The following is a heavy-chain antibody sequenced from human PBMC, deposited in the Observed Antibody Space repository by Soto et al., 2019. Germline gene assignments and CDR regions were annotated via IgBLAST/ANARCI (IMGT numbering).Heavy chain of an antibody. CDR3: AREARVTYYYDSSGYYVGWFDP. CDR1: GYTFTSYG. CDR2: ISAYNGNT. D-gene: IGHD3-22*01. Sequence: ASVKVSCKASGYTFTSYGISWVRQAPGQGLEWMGWISAYNGNTNYAQKLQGRVTMTTDTSTSTAYMELRSLRSDDTAVYYCAREARVTYYYDSSGYYVGWFDPWGQGTLVTVT. V-gene: IGHV1-18*01. J-gene: IGHJ5*02.